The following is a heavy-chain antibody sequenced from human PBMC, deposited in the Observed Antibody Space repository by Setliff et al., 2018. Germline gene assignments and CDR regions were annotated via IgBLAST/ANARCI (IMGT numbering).Heavy chain of an antibody. D-gene: IGHD3-16*02. CDR3: AKSPVRFGIDVVIPSYFDP. CDR1: GFTFTDYA. V-gene: IGHV3-23*03. J-gene: IGHJ4*02. CDR2: IYTGESTT. Sequence: PGGSLRLSCAASGFTFTDYAMNWVRQAPAKGLEWVSVIYTGESTTYYADSVKGRFTVSRDNTKNTLYLQMNDLRAEDTAIYYCAKSPVRFGIDVVIPSYFDPWGPGTLVTVSS.